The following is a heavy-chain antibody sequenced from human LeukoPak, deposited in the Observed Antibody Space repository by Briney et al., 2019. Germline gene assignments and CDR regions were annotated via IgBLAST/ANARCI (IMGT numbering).Heavy chain of an antibody. CDR3: ARVTPYYYGSELGDYFDY. CDR1: GYTFTSYG. J-gene: IGHJ4*02. Sequence: ASVKVSCKASGYTFTSYGISWVRQAPGQGLEWMGRISAYNGNTNYAQKLQGRVTMTTDTSTSTAYMELRSLRSDDTAVYYCARVTPYYYGSELGDYFDYWGQGTLVTVSS. CDR2: ISAYNGNT. D-gene: IGHD3-10*01. V-gene: IGHV1-18*01.